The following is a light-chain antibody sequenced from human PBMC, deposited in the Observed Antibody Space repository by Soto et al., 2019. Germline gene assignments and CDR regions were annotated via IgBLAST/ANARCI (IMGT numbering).Light chain of an antibody. V-gene: IGKV1-39*01. CDR3: QQSYSTPWT. J-gene: IGKJ1*01. Sequence: DIQMTQSPPTLSASVGDRVTITFRASQSISSWLAWYQQKPGKAPKLLIYAASSLQSGAPSRFSGSGSGTDFTLTISSLQPEDFATYYCQQSYSTPWTFGQGTKVDIK. CDR2: AAS. CDR1: QSISSW.